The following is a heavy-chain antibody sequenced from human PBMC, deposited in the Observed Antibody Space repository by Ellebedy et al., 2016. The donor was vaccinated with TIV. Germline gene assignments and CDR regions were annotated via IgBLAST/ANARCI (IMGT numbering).Heavy chain of an antibody. CDR1: GFTFSSYG. CDR2: MWYDGSNK. J-gene: IGHJ6*02. V-gene: IGHV3-33*01. CDR3: ARGDWDRKVDV. D-gene: IGHD3/OR15-3a*01. Sequence: GEPLKISCAASGFTFSSYGMHWVRQAPGKGLEWVAVMWYDGSNKYYADSVKGRFTISRDNSKNALYLQMNSLRAEDTAVYYCARGDWDRKVDVWGQGTTVTVSS.